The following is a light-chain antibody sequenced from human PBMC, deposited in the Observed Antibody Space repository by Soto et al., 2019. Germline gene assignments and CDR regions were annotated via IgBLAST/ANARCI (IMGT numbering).Light chain of an antibody. Sequence: QSALTQPASVSRSPGQSITISCTGSNSDIGAYDYVSWYQQRPVKAPKLMIFDVTNRPSGVSDRFSGSKSGNTASLTISGLQTEDEADYYCSSYTSSSTPYVFGTGTKVTVL. J-gene: IGLJ1*01. V-gene: IGLV2-14*01. CDR1: NSDIGAYDY. CDR3: SSYTSSSTPYV. CDR2: DVT.